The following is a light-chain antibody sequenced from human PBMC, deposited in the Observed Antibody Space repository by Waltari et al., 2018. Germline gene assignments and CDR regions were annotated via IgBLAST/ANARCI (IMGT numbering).Light chain of an antibody. Sequence: DIRMTQSPSSLSASGGDRVTITCRASQSISSYLNWYQKKPGKAPKLLIFAASSLQSGVPSRFSGSGSGTDFTLTISSLQPEDFATYYCQQSHSIPYTFGQGTKVEIK. CDR1: QSISSY. J-gene: IGKJ2*01. V-gene: IGKV1-39*01. CDR3: QQSHSIPYT. CDR2: AAS.